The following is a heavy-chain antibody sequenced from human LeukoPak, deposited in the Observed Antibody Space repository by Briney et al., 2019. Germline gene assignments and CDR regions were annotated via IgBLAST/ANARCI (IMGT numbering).Heavy chain of an antibody. CDR1: GFTLSTYW. CDR2: INSDGSST. J-gene: IGHJ2*01. D-gene: IGHD6-19*01. Sequence: GGSPRLSCAASGFTLSTYWMHWVRQAPGKGLVWVARINSDGSSTNYADSVKGRFTISRDNAKNTLYLQMNSLRAEDTAVYYCARGQWLVSHWYFDLWGRGTLVTVSS. V-gene: IGHV3-74*01. CDR3: ARGQWLVSHWYFDL.